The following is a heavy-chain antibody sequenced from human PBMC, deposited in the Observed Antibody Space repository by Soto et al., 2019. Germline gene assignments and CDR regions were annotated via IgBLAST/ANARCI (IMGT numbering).Heavy chain of an antibody. CDR2: ISYDGSNK. CDR3: ARDIKTKLRFLEWLPDV. CDR1: GFTFSSYG. V-gene: IGHV3-30*03. Sequence: GGSLRLSCAASGFTFSSYGMHWVRQAPGKGLEWVAVISYDGSNKYYADSVKGRFTISRDNSKNTLYLQMNSLRAEDTAVYYCARDIKTKLRFLEWLPDVWGQGTTVTVSS. J-gene: IGHJ6*02. D-gene: IGHD3-3*01.